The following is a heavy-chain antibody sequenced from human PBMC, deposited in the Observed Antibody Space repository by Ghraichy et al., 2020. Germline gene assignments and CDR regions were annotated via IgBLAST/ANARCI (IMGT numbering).Heavy chain of an antibody. Sequence: GGSLRLSCAASGFTFSSYAMSWVRQAPGKGLEWVSAISGSGGSTYYADSVKGRFTISRDNSKNTLYLQMNSLRAEDTAVYYCAKSPEGRLRLGELVYWGQGTLVTVSS. D-gene: IGHD3-16*01. CDR3: AKSPEGRLRLGELVY. J-gene: IGHJ4*02. V-gene: IGHV3-23*01. CDR2: ISGSGGST. CDR1: GFTFSSYA.